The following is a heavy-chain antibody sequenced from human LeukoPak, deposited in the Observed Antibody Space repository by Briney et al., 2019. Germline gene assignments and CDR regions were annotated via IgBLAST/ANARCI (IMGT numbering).Heavy chain of an antibody. J-gene: IGHJ4*02. D-gene: IGHD5-18*01. CDR1: GFTFSSYG. CDR2: ISYDGSNK. V-gene: IGHV3-30*18. Sequence: PGRSLRLSCAASGFTFSSYGMHWVRQAPGKGLEWVAVISYDGSNKYYADSVKGRFTISRDNSKNTLYLQMNSLRAEDTAVYYCAKDGVRGYSYGYFDYWGQGTLVTVSS. CDR3: AKDGVRGYSYGYFDY.